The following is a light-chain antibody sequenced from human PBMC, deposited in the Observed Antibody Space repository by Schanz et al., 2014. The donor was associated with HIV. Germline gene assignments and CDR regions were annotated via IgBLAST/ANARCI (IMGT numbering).Light chain of an antibody. V-gene: IGLV2-14*03. CDR3: QTWGTGIVV. CDR1: SSDVGGYNY. Sequence: QSVLTQPASVSGSPGQSITISCTGTSSDVGGYNYVSWYQQHPGKAPKLMIYDVSNRPSGVPDRFSGSKSGNTASLTVSGLQAEDEADYYCQTWGTGIVVFGGGTKRTVL. CDR2: DVS. J-gene: IGLJ2*01.